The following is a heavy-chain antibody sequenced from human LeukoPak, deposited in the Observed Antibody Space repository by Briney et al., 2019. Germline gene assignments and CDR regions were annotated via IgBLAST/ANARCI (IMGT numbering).Heavy chain of an antibody. Sequence: GASVKVSCKASGYTFTGYYMHWVRQAPGQGLEWMGWINPNSGGTNYAQKFQGRVTMTRDTSVTTAYMELTSLTSDDTAVYYCARWGGVQFDSWGQGTLVTVSS. CDR2: INPNSGGT. CDR3: ARWGGVQFDS. J-gene: IGHJ5*01. D-gene: IGHD2-8*01. V-gene: IGHV1-2*02. CDR1: GYTFTGYY.